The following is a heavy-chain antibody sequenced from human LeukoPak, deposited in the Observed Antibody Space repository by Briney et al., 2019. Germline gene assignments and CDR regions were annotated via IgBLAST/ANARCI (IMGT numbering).Heavy chain of an antibody. CDR1: GYTFTSYY. Sequence: ASVKVSCKASGYTFTSYYMHWVRQAPGQGLEWMGWINPNSGGTNYAQKFQGRVTMTRDTSISTAYMELSRLRSDDTAVYYCARDRYYYDSSGYYGILDYWGQGTLVTVSS. V-gene: IGHV1-2*02. CDR3: ARDRYYYDSSGYYGILDY. CDR2: INPNSGGT. D-gene: IGHD3-22*01. J-gene: IGHJ4*02.